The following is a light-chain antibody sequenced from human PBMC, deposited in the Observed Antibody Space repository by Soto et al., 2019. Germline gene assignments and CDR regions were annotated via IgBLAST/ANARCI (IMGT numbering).Light chain of an antibody. Sequence: QSALTQVPSTSGTPGQRVTISCSGTISNIGGNTVNWYQQVPGTAPKLLIYRDDQRPSGVPDRFSGSKSVTSASLAISGLQSEDEADYYCAAWDDGLKGWLFGGGTKVTVL. CDR2: RDD. CDR1: ISNIGGNT. V-gene: IGLV1-44*01. CDR3: AAWDDGLKGWL. J-gene: IGLJ2*01.